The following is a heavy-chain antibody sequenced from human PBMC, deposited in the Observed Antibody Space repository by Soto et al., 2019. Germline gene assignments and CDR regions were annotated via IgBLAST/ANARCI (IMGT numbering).Heavy chain of an antibody. CDR1: GGSISSGGYS. D-gene: IGHD3-22*01. CDR2: IYHSGST. CDR3: AREYNYDSSGIGFDS. J-gene: IGHJ4*02. V-gene: IGHV4-30-2*01. Sequence: SLTCAVSGGSISSGGYSWSWIRQPPGKGLEWIGYIYHSGSTYYNPFLKSRVTISVDRSKNRFSLKLSSVTAADTAVYYCAREYNYDSSGIGFDSWGQGTLVTVSS.